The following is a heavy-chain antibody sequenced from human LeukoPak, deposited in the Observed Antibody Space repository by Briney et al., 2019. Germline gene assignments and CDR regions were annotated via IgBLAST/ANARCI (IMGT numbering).Heavy chain of an antibody. CDR1: GSTFSNYA. CDR2: ITGSGTST. D-gene: IGHD3-9*01. V-gene: IGHV3-23*01. Sequence: PGASLRLSCVASGSTFSNYAMSWVRQAPGKGLEWVSAITGSGTSTYYADSLKSRFTISRDNSKNTVFLQMNSLRHEDTAIYYCVIWGDYDVLTGYYVPDYWGQGTLVTVSS. CDR3: VIWGDYDVLTGYYVPDY. J-gene: IGHJ4*02.